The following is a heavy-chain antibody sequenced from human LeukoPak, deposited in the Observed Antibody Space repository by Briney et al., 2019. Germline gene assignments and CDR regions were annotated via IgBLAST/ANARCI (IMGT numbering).Heavy chain of an antibody. CDR3: ARTGIVVVVAATTDNWFDP. D-gene: IGHD2-15*01. J-gene: IGHJ5*02. V-gene: IGHV4-34*01. Sequence: SETLSLTCAVYGGSFSGYYWSWIRQPPGKGLEWIGEINHSGSTNYNPSLKSRVTISVDTSKNQFSLKLSSVTAADTAVYYCARTGIVVVVAATTDNWFDPWGQGPLVTVSS. CDR2: INHSGST. CDR1: GGSFSGYY.